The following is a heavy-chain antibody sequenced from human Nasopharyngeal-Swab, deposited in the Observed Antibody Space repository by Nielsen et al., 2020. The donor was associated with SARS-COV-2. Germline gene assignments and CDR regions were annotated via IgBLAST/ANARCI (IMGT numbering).Heavy chain of an antibody. D-gene: IGHD3-16*01. CDR2: IDPNNGAT. J-gene: IGHJ4*02. CDR1: GYTFIGYY. Sequence: ASVKVSCKASGYTFIGYYIHWVRQAPGQWLEWLGWIDPNNGATKYAQTFQGRISVTRDTSFSTAYMELSGLRSDDTAVYYCASGSMIAFGGITGKFDYWGQGTLVIVSP. V-gene: IGHV1-2*02. CDR3: ASGSMIAFGGITGKFDY.